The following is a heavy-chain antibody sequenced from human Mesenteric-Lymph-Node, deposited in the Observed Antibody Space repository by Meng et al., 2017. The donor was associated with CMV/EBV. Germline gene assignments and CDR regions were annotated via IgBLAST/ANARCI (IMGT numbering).Heavy chain of an antibody. CDR3: ARGPLKYYYDSTDYYLYY. V-gene: IGHV3-11*04. CDR2: ISDSGFTI. J-gene: IGHJ4*02. Sequence: GESLKISYAASGFTFINAWMSWVRQAPGKGLEWVSYISDSGFTIYYADSVQGRFTISRDNAKSSLYLQMNSLRAEDTAVYYCARGPLKYYYDSTDYYLYYWGQGTLVTVSS. D-gene: IGHD3-22*01. CDR1: GFTFINAW.